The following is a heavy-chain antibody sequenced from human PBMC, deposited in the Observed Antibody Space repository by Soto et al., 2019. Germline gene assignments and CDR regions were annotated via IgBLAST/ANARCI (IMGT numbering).Heavy chain of an antibody. Sequence: QVQLVESGGGVVQPGRSLRLSCAASGFTFSSYGMHWVRQAPGKGLEWVAVISYDGSNKYYADSVKGRFTISRDNSKSTVYLQMNSLRAEDTAVYYCAKAFPEVPPYYYDSSGYYPYYFDYWGQGTLVTVSS. D-gene: IGHD3-22*01. J-gene: IGHJ4*02. CDR3: AKAFPEVPPYYYDSSGYYPYYFDY. V-gene: IGHV3-30*18. CDR2: ISYDGSNK. CDR1: GFTFSSYG.